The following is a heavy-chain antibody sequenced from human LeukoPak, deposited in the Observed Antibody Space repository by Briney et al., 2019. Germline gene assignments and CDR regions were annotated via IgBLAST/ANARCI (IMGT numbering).Heavy chain of an antibody. J-gene: IGHJ4*02. CDR2: IYYSGST. D-gene: IGHD3-22*01. V-gene: IGHV4-59*01. CDR1: GGSISSYY. CDR3: ARTSMIHHYYSDY. Sequence: PSETLSLTCTVSGGSISSYYWSWIRQPPGKGLEWIGYIYYSGSTNYNPSLKSRVTISVDTSKNQFSLKLSSVTAADTAVYYCARTSMIHHYYSDYWGQGTLVTVSS.